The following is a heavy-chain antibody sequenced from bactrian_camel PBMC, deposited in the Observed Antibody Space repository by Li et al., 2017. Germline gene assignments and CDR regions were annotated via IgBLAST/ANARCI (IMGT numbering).Heavy chain of an antibody. CDR2: IHKDGEIA. J-gene: IGHJ6*01. V-gene: IGHV3S6*01. CDR1: GFDFSTAW. Sequence: HVQLVESGGGLVQPGGSLTLSCAASGFDFSTAWMYWVRQFPGKDIEWVCIIHKDGEIATYRAAVRDRFTVSRDNAKSTLYLQMNNLKPEDTAMYYCAADRALDDDCYVGSLYTDFAYWGQGTQVTVS. CDR3: AADRALDDDCYVGSLYTDFAY. D-gene: IGHD3*01.